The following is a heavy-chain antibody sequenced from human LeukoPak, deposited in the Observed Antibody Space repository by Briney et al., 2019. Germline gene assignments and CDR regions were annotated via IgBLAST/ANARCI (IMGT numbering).Heavy chain of an antibody. CDR1: GGSISGTNW. CDR2: ISLAGQT. V-gene: IGHV4/OR15-8*02. Sequence: WETLSLTCGVSGGSISGTNWWSWVRQPPGQGLEWIGEISLAGQTNYNPSLNGRVTMSLDKSSNQLSLHLTSVTAADTATYFCSRESGPFCPFGYWGQGTLVMVSS. CDR3: SRESGPFCPFGY. D-gene: IGHD1-26*01. J-gene: IGHJ4*02.